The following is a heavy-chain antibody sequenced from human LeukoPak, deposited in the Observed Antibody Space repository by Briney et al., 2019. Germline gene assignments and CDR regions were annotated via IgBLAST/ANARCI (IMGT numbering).Heavy chain of an antibody. CDR3: ARLVRIAAAGTLWGPYNWFDP. J-gene: IGHJ5*02. CDR2: IYPGYSDP. D-gene: IGHD6-13*01. CDR1: GYSFTSYW. Sequence: GESLKISCKGSGYSFTSYWIGWVRQMPGKGLEWMGIIYPGYSDPRYSASFQGQVTISADKSISTAYLQWSSLKASDTAMYYCARLVRIAAAGTLWGPYNWFDPWGQGTLVTVSS. V-gene: IGHV5-51*01.